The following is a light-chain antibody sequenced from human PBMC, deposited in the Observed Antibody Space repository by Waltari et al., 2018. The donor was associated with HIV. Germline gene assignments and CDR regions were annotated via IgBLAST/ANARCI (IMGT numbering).Light chain of an antibody. Sequence: SSELTQDPAVSVALGQTVRITCQGDILRTYYASWYQQKPGQAPILVIYGKNNQPSGIPDRCSGSSSGNTASLTITGAQAEDEADYYCNSRDSSGHWVFGGGTKLTVL. CDR1: ILRTYY. CDR3: NSRDSSGHWV. J-gene: IGLJ3*02. V-gene: IGLV3-19*01. CDR2: GKN.